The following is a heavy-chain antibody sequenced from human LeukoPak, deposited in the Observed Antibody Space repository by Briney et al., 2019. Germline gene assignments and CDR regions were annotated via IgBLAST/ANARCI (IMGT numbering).Heavy chain of an antibody. CDR2: ISYDGSNK. CDR1: GFTFSSYA. D-gene: IGHD1-1*01. CDR3: ARDLGTTEGNWFDP. J-gene: IGHJ5*02. Sequence: GRSLRLSCAASGFTFSSYAMHWVRQAPGKGLEWVAVISYDGSNKYYADSVKGRFTISRGNSKNTLYLQMNSLRAEDTAVYYCARDLGTTEGNWFDPWGQGTLVTVSS. V-gene: IGHV3-30*04.